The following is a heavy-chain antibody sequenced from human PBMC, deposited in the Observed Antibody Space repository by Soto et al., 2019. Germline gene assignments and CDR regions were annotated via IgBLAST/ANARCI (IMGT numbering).Heavy chain of an antibody. D-gene: IGHD5-12*01. J-gene: IGHJ4*02. V-gene: IGHV1-18*01. CDR1: GYTFTNYG. CDR2: ISAYNGNT. Sequence: QVQLVQSGAEVKKPGASVKVSCKASGYTFTNYGISWVRQAPGQGLEWMGWISAYNGNTNYAQKPXGXXTMTTDTSTSTAYMELRSLRSDDTAVYYCARDSGYGLLFDYWGQGTLVTVSS. CDR3: ARDSGYGLLFDY.